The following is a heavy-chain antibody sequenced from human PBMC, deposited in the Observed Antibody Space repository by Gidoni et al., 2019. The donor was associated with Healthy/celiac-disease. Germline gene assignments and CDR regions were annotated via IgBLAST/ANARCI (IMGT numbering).Heavy chain of an antibody. Sequence: QLQLQESGPGLVQPSETLSLTCTVSCGSISSSSYYCGWLRQPPGKGLEWIGGCYYSGSTYYNPSLKSRVTISVDTSKNQFSLKLSSVTAADTAVYYCARLLFGGELLRGYFDYWGQGTLVTVSS. CDR3: ARLLFGGELLRGYFDY. CDR2: CYYSGST. CDR1: CGSISSSSYY. D-gene: IGHD1-26*01. V-gene: IGHV4-39*01. J-gene: IGHJ4*02.